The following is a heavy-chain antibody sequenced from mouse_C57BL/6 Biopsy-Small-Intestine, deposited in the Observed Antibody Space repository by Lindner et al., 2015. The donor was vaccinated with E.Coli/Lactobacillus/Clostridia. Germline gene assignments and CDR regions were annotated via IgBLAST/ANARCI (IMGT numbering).Heavy chain of an antibody. CDR2: IYPRDGST. J-gene: IGHJ1*03. CDR1: GYTFINYD. V-gene: IGHV1-85*01. Sequence: VQLQESGPELVRPGASVKLSCKASGYTFINYDINWVKQRPGQGLEWIGRIYPRDGSTKYNEKFKGKATVTVDTSSSTAYMELHSLTSEDSAVYFCARGYYDNNWYFGVWDTGTTVTVSS. D-gene: IGHD2-1*01. CDR3: ARGYYDNNWYFGV.